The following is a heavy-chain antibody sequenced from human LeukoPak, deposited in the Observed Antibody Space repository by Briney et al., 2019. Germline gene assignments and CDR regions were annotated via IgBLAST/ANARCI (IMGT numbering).Heavy chain of an antibody. J-gene: IGHJ5*02. Sequence: SETLSLTCTVSGGSISSYYWSWIRQSPGKGLEWVGYISYSGSTNYNPSLQSRATIPLGTSKNRFSLNLTSVTAADTAVYYCARHGSGTSLALYPWGQGTLVTVSP. V-gene: IGHV4-59*08. D-gene: IGHD3-10*01. CDR2: ISYSGST. CDR1: GGSISSYY. CDR3: ARHGSGTSLALYP.